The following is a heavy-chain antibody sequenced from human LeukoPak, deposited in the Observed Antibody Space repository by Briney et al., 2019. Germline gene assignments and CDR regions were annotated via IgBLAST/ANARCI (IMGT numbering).Heavy chain of an antibody. J-gene: IGHJ4*02. CDR1: GGSFSGYY. Sequence: PSETLSLTCAVYGGSFSGYYWSWIRQPPGKGLEWIGEINHSGSTNYNPSLKSRVTISVDTSKNQFSLKLSSVTAADTAVYYCARELGYCSSTSCSDYRGQGTLVTVSS. CDR3: ARELGYCSSTSCSDY. CDR2: INHSGST. V-gene: IGHV4-34*01. D-gene: IGHD2-2*03.